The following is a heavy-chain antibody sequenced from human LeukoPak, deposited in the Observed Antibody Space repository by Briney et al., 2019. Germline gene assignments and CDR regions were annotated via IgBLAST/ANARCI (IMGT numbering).Heavy chain of an antibody. CDR1: GFTFNNYG. D-gene: IGHD3-10*01. CDR2: IWNDGSNK. CDR3: ARVGSGSYYQDY. V-gene: IGHV3-33*08. Sequence: PGGSLRLSCAVSGFTFNNYGMHWVRQAPGKGLEWVAVIWNDGSNKYYADSVKGRFTISRDNSKNTLYLQMNSLRAEDTAVYYCARVGSGSYYQDYWGQGTLVTVSS. J-gene: IGHJ4*02.